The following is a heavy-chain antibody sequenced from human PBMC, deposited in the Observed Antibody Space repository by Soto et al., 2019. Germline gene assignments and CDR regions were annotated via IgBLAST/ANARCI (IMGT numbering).Heavy chain of an antibody. D-gene: IGHD6-19*01. CDR3: ARAGGLGAVAVDY. CDR1: GGSISSGGYS. CDR2: IYHSGST. Sequence: QLQLQESGSGLVKPSQTLSLTCAVSGGSISSGGYSWSWIRQPPGKVLEWIGYIYHSGSTYYHPSLKSRVTISVDRSKNQFSLKLSSVTAADTAVYYCARAGGLGAVAVDYWGQGTLVTVSS. V-gene: IGHV4-30-2*01. J-gene: IGHJ4*02.